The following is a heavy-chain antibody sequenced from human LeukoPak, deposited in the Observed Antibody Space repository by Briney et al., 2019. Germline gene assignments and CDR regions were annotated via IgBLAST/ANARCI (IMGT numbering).Heavy chain of an antibody. CDR2: IRNDGSNK. CDR1: GFTFSSYG. Sequence: PGGSLRLSCAASGFTFSSYGMHWVRQAPGKGLEWVSVIRNDGSNKYYADSVKGRFTISRDNSKNTLYLQMNSLRAEDTAVYYCARGLLWYGEPDYYYGMDVWGQGTTVTVSS. J-gene: IGHJ6*02. V-gene: IGHV3-33*01. CDR3: ARGLLWYGEPDYYYGMDV. D-gene: IGHD3-10*01.